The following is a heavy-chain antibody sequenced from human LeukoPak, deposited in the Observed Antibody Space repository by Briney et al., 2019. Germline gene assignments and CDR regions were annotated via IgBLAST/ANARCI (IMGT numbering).Heavy chain of an antibody. Sequence: PSETLSLTCTVSGGSISSSSFYWGWIRQPPGKGLEWIGSIYYSGISYYNPSLKSRVTISVDTSKNQFSLKLSSVTAADTAVHYCARHAPWAYSTSSGWFDPWGQGTLVTVSS. CDR3: ARHAPWAYSTSSGWFDP. J-gene: IGHJ5*02. CDR1: GGSISSSSFY. D-gene: IGHD6-6*01. CDR2: IYYSGIS. V-gene: IGHV4-39*01.